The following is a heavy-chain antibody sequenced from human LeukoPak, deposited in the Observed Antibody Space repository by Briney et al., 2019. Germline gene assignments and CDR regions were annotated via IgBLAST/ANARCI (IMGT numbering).Heavy chain of an antibody. V-gene: IGHV1-69*01. CDR3: ASYQIDAAFHI. CDR1: GGTFSSYA. CDR2: IIPIFGTA. Sequence: PSVKVSCKASGGTFSSYAISWVRQAPGQGLEWMVGIIPIFGTANYAQKFPGRVTITANESTSTAYMEMSSLRSEDTAVYYCASYQIDAAFHIWGQGTMVTVSS. D-gene: IGHD2/OR15-2a*01. J-gene: IGHJ3*02.